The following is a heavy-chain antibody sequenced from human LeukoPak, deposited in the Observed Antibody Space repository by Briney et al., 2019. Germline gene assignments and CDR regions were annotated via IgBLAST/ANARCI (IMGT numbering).Heavy chain of an antibody. CDR3: ARTPSFSYSSSWYNWFDP. CDR1: GGSIGSGDCF. V-gene: IGHV4-30-4*01. J-gene: IGHJ5*02. CDR2: IYYSGST. D-gene: IGHD6-13*01. Sequence: ASETLSLTCTVSGGSIGSGDCFWSWIRQPPGKGLEWIGFIYYSGSTYYNPSLKRRVTISVDTSKNQFSLKLSSVTAADTAVYYCARTPSFSYSSSWYNWFDPWGQGTLVTVSS.